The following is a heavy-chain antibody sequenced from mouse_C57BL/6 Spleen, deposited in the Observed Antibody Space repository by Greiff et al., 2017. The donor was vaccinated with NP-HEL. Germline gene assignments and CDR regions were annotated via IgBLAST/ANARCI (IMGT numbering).Heavy chain of an antibody. CDR2: ISDGGSYT. D-gene: IGHD1-1*01. CDR1: GFTFSSYA. Sequence: VQLKESGGGLVKPGGSLKLSCAASGFTFSSYAMSWVRQTPDKRLEWVATISDGGSYTYYPDNVKGRFTISRDNAKNNLYLQMSHLKSEDTAMYYCARDTTGVPTGYFDVWGTGTTVTVSS. V-gene: IGHV5-4*01. CDR3: ARDTTGVPTGYFDV. J-gene: IGHJ1*03.